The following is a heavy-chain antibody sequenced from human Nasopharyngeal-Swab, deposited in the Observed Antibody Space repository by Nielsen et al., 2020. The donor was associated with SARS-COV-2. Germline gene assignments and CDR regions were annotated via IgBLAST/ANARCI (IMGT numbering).Heavy chain of an antibody. CDR1: GFTFSSCA. Sequence: GGFLRLSCVASGFTFSSCAMTWVRQAPGKGLQWLSTISGSGHRTYYADSVKGRFTISRDNSQNTLYLQMNSLRAEDTAVYYCAKDFRHNYDYWSGYFTNWGQGTLVTVSS. J-gene: IGHJ4*02. V-gene: IGHV3-23*01. CDR3: AKDFRHNYDYWSGYFTN. CDR2: ISGSGHRT. D-gene: IGHD3-3*01.